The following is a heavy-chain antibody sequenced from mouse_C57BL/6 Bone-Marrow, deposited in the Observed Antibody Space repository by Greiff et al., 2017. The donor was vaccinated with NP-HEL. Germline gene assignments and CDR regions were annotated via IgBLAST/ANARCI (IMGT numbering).Heavy chain of an antibody. CDR2: IDPSDSYT. Sequence: VKLMESGAELVMPGASVKLSCKASGYTFTSYWMHWVKQRPGQGLEWIGEIDPSDSYTNYNQTFKGKSTLTVDKSSSTAYMQLSSLTSEDSAVYYCGYYGSSYDDWYFDVWGTGTTVTVSS. D-gene: IGHD1-1*01. V-gene: IGHV1-69*01. CDR3: GYYGSSYDDWYFDV. CDR1: GYTFTSYW. J-gene: IGHJ1*03.